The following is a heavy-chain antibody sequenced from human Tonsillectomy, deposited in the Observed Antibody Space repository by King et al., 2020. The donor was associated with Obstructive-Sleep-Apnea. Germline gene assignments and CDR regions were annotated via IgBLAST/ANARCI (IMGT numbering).Heavy chain of an antibody. J-gene: IGHJ4*02. CDR3: TTDPITMVRGSR. V-gene: IGHV3-15*01. Sequence: VQLVESGGGLVKPGGSLRLSCAASGFTFSNAWLSWVRQAPGKGLEWVGRIKSKTDGGTTDYAAPVKGRFTISRDDSKNTLYLQMNSLKTEDTAVYYCTTDPITMVRGSRWGQGTLVTVSS. CDR2: IKSKTDGGTT. D-gene: IGHD3-10*01. CDR1: GFTFSNAW.